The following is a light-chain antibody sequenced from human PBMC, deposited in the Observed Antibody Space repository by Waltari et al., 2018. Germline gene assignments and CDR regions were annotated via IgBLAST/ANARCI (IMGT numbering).Light chain of an antibody. J-gene: IGLJ2*01. V-gene: IGLV2-8*01. CDR2: EVN. Sequence: QSALTQPPSASGSPGQSVTISCTGTSSDVGPYDYVPWYQHPPDKAPKLIIFEVNKWPSGVPDRFSGSKSGNTASLTVSGLQAEDEADYYCSSYAGTDNFVVFGGGTKLTVL. CDR1: SSDVGPYDY. CDR3: SSYAGTDNFVV.